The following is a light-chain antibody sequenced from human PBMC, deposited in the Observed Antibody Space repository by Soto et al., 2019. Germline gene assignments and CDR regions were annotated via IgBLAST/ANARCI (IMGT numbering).Light chain of an antibody. V-gene: IGLV2-14*03. J-gene: IGLJ2*01. Sequence: QSVLTQPASVSGSPGQSITISCTGTNGDVGGYNYVSWYQQYPGKAPKLMIYNVGDRPSGVSSRFSGSKSGSTASLTISGLQAEDEADYYCTSYTSTNSLVFGGGTKLTVL. CDR1: NGDVGGYNY. CDR3: TSYTSTNSLV. CDR2: NVG.